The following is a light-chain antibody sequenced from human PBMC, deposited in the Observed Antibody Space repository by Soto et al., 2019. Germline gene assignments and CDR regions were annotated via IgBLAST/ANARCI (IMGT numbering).Light chain of an antibody. CDR2: EVI. V-gene: IGLV2-14*01. CDR1: SGDVGAYNY. J-gene: IGLJ1*01. Sequence: QSVLTQPASVSGSPGQSIPISCTGTSGDVGAYNYVSWYQQHPGKAPRLMIYEVINRPSGVSIRFSGSKSGNTASLTISGLQAEDEADYFCSSYTTTTSLVFGTGTKLTVL. CDR3: SSYTTTTSLV.